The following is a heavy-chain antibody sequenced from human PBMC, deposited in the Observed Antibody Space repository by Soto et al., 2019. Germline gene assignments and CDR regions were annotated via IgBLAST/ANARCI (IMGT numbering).Heavy chain of an antibody. V-gene: IGHV3-66*01. J-gene: IGHJ5*02. Sequence: GGSLRLSCAASGFTVSSNYMSWVRQAPGKGLEWVSVIYSGGSTYYADSVKDRFTISRDNSKNTLYLQMNSLRAEDTAVYYCARDLWFGEFEAWGQGTLVTVSS. CDR1: GFTVSSNY. CDR2: IYSGGST. D-gene: IGHD3-10*01. CDR3: ARDLWFGEFEA.